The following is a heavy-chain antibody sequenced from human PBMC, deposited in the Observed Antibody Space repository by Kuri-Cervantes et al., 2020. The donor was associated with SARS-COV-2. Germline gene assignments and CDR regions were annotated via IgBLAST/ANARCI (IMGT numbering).Heavy chain of an antibody. V-gene: IGHV4-39*01. Sequence: GSLRLSCAASGFTFNDYCMGWIRQPPGKGLEWIGSIYYSGSTYYNPSLKSRVTISVDTSKNQFSLKLSSVTAADTAVYYCARPGGFLDVWGKGTTVTVSS. CDR2: IYYSGST. CDR3: ARPGGFLDV. D-gene: IGHD4-23*01. J-gene: IGHJ6*04. CDR1: GFTFNDYC.